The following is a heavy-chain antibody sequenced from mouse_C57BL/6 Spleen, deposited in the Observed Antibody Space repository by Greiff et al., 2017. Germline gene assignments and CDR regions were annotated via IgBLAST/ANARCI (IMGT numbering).Heavy chain of an antibody. D-gene: IGHD1-1*01. Sequence: QVQLQQPGAELVKPGASVKLSCKASGYTFTSYWMYWVKQRPGQGLEWIGTIHPNSGSTNYNDKFKSKATLTVDKSSSTAYMQLSSLKSKDSAVYYCAGVEDYYAMAYWGQGTSVTVSS. CDR3: AGVEDYYAMAY. J-gene: IGHJ4*01. CDR1: GYTFTSYW. CDR2: IHPNSGST. V-gene: IGHV1-64*01.